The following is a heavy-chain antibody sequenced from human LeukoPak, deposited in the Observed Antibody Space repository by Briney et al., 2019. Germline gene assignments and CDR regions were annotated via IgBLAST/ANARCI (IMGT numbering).Heavy chain of an antibody. D-gene: IGHD3-22*01. CDR1: GGTFSSYA. CDR3: ARGISYDSSGYFPGEDY. CDR2: IIPIFGTA. V-gene: IGHV1-69*06. Sequence: SVKVSCKASGGTFSSYAISWVRQAPGQGLEWMGGIIPIFGTANYAQKFQGRVTITADKSTSAAYMELSSLRSEDTAVYYCARGISYDSSGYFPGEDYWGQGTLVTVSS. J-gene: IGHJ4*02.